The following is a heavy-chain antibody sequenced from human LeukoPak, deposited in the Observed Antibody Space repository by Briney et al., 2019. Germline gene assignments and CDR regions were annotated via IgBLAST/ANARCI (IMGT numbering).Heavy chain of an antibody. V-gene: IGHV1-46*01. CDR1: GNTFSSYF. Sequence: ASVKVSCKASGNTFSSYFIHWVRQAPGHGLEWMGIISPSGGTTSYAQEFQGRVTMTRDTSTSTVYMELSSLRSDDTAVYYCARGRYNWNGDAFDIWGQGTMVTVSS. D-gene: IGHD1-1*01. J-gene: IGHJ3*02. CDR3: ARGRYNWNGDAFDI. CDR2: ISPSGGTT.